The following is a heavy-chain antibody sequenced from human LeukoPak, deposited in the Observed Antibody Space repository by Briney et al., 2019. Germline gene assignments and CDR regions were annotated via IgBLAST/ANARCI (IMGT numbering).Heavy chain of an antibody. V-gene: IGHV1-2*02. CDR2: INPNSGGT. J-gene: IGHJ3*02. CDR1: GNTFTGYY. CDR3: ATVKAKDAFDI. Sequence: ASVKVSCRTSGNTFTGYYIHWVRQATGQGPEWMGWINPNSGGTNYAQKFQGRVTMTRDTSISTAYMELTRLGSDDTAVYYCATVKAKDAFDIWGQGTMVTVSS.